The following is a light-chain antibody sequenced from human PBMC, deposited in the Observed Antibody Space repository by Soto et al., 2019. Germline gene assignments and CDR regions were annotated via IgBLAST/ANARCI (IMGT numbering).Light chain of an antibody. CDR1: QSISSW. Sequence: DLQMTQSPSTLSASVGDRVTITCRASQSISSWLAWYQQKPGKAPKLLIYDASSLESGVPSRFSGSGSETEFTLTITSLQPDDFATYCCQQYNSYPYTFGQGTKLEIK. CDR3: QQYNSYPYT. J-gene: IGKJ2*01. CDR2: DAS. V-gene: IGKV1-5*01.